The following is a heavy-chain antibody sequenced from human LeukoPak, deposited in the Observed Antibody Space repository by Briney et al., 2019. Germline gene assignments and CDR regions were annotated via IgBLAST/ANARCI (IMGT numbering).Heavy chain of an antibody. CDR1: GFTFSSYW. J-gene: IGHJ4*02. CDR3: ARDTTDGYNRLDY. D-gene: IGHD5-24*01. Sequence: GGSLRLSCAASGFTFSSYWMSWVRQAPGKGLEWVANIKQDGSEKYYVDSVKGRFTISRDNAKNSLYLQMNSLRAEDTAVYYCARDTTDGYNRLDYWGQGTLVTVSS. CDR2: IKQDGSEK. V-gene: IGHV3-7*01.